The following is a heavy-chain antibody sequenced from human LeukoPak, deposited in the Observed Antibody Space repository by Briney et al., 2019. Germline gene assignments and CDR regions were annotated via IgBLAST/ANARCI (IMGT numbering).Heavy chain of an antibody. CDR1: GGSISSYY. J-gene: IGHJ4*02. CDR3: ARGVYCSGGSCYIPFDY. Sequence: SETLSLTCTVSGGSISSYYWSWIRQPPGKGLEWIGEINHSGSTNYSPSLKSRVTMSVDTSKNQFSLKLSSVTAADTAVYYCARGVYCSGGSCYIPFDYWGQGILVTVSS. D-gene: IGHD2-15*01. V-gene: IGHV4-34*01. CDR2: INHSGST.